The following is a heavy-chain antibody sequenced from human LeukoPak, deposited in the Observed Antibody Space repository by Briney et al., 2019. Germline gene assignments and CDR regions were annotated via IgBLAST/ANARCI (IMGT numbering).Heavy chain of an antibody. CDR1: GVSMSAFQ. CDR2: VNTKGET. D-gene: IGHD2-8*01. CDR3: ATSNDAKIAPFDH. Sequence: SETLSLTCTVSGVSMSAFQWSWVRQSPEKGLEWIGCVNTKGETNYNPSLKSRVITSVDTSKSQFSLRLTSVTAADTAVYYWATSNDAKIAPFDHWGQGALSPSPQ. J-gene: IGHJ4*02. V-gene: IGHV4-4*09.